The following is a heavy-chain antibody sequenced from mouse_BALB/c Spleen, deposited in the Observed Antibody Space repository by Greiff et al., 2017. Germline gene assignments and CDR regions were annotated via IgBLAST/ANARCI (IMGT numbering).Heavy chain of an antibody. Sequence: EVQLQQTGPELVKPGASVKISCKASGYSFTDYIMLWVKQSHGKSLEWIGNINPYYGSTSYNLKFKGKATLTVDKSSSTAYMQLNSLTSEDSAVYYCARLGGYWGQGTTLTVSS. CDR2: INPYYGST. J-gene: IGHJ2*01. CDR1: GYSFTDYI. D-gene: IGHD1-1*02. V-gene: IGHV1-39*01. CDR3: ARLGGY.